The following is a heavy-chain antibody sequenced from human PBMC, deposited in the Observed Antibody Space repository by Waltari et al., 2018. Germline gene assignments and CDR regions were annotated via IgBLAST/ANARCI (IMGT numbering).Heavy chain of an antibody. D-gene: IGHD2-2*01. CDR1: GFTFGRYW. Sequence: QLVESGGGLVQPGGSLSLSCAASGFTFGRYWMHWVRQAPGKGLMWVSRINTDGPHPAYPDSVKGRFTISRDNARNTLFLQMNSLSPEDTAVYYCVGSTYPFDCWGQGTLVTVSS. CDR2: INTDGPHP. CDR3: VGSTYPFDC. V-gene: IGHV3-74*01. J-gene: IGHJ4*02.